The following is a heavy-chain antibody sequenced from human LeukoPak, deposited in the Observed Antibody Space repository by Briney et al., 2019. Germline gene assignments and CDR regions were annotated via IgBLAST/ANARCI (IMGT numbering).Heavy chain of an antibody. J-gene: IGHJ4*02. D-gene: IGHD5-24*01. V-gene: IGHV1-18*01. Sequence: GASVKVSCKASSYTFTNYGISWVRQAPGQGLEWMGWISVYNGDTNYAQKLQGRVTMTTDTSTSTAYMELRSLRSDDTAVYYCARGRDGYNPTADYWGQGTLVTVSS. CDR1: SYTFTNYG. CDR2: ISVYNGDT. CDR3: ARGRDGYNPTADY.